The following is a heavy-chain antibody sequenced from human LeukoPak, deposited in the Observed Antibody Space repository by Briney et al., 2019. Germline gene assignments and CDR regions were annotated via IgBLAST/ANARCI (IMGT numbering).Heavy chain of an antibody. J-gene: IGHJ6*01. Sequence: GGSLRLSCAASGFTFRSYAMHWVRQAPGKGLEWVAGISYDGTNKYYADSVKGRFTISGDNAKNSLYLQMNSLRAEDTAVYYCARDPDYDFWSGYYNGYYYGMDVWGQGTTVTVSS. CDR1: GFTFRSYA. D-gene: IGHD3-3*01. CDR3: ARDPDYDFWSGYYNGYYYGMDV. V-gene: IGHV3-30-3*01. CDR2: ISYDGTNK.